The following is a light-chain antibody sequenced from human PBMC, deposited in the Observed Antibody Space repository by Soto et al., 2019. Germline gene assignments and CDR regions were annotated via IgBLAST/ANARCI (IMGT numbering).Light chain of an antibody. CDR2: EVS. J-gene: IGLJ3*02. CDR1: SSDVGPYNY. Sequence: QSALTQPASVSGSPGHSITISCTGTSSDVGPYNYVSWYQQHLGKAPKLMIYEVSNRLTGVSNRFSGSKSGNTASLTISGLQAEDEADYYCSSYTISSTLVFGGGTKLTVL. V-gene: IGLV2-14*01. CDR3: SSYTISSTLV.